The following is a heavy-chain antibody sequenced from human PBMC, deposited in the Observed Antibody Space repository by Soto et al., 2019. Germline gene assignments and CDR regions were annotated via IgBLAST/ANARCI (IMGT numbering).Heavy chain of an antibody. CDR2: INPNSGGT. Sequence: QVQLVQSGAEVKKPGASVKVSCKASGYTFTGYYMHWVRQAPGQGLEWMGWINPNSGGTNYAQKFQGWVTMTRDPSISTAYMKLSRLRSDDTAVYYCARSAGRNWNSLGYWGQGTLVTVSS. CDR3: ARSAGRNWNSLGY. V-gene: IGHV1-2*04. J-gene: IGHJ4*02. D-gene: IGHD1-7*01. CDR1: GYTFTGYY.